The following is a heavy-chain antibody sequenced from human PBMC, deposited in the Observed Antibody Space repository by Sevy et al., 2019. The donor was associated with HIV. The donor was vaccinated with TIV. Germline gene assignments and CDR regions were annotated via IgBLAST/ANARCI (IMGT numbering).Heavy chain of an antibody. CDR1: GGSFSGYY. J-gene: IGHJ4*02. CDR2: INHSGST. V-gene: IGHV4-34*01. Sequence: SETLSLTCAVYGGSFSGYYWSWIRQPPGKGLEWIGEINHSGSTNYNPALKSRVTISVDTSKNQFSLKLSSVTAADTAVYYCARGGYSDYWGQGTLVTVSS. CDR3: ARGGYSDY.